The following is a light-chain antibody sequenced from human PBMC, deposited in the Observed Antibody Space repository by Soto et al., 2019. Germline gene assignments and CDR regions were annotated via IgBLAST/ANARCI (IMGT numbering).Light chain of an antibody. J-gene: IGKJ1*01. CDR1: QSVGIK. CDR3: QQYGSYTWT. CDR2: GAS. Sequence: EVVMTQSPATLSVSPGERATLSCRASQSVGIKLAWYQQKPGQAPRLLIYGASSRATGIPDRFSGSGSGTDFTLTISRLEPEDFAVYYCQQYGSYTWTFGQGTKVDIK. V-gene: IGKV3-20*01.